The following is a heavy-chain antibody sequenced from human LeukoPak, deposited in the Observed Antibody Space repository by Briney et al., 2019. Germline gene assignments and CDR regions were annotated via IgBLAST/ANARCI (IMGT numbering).Heavy chain of an antibody. J-gene: IGHJ4*02. CDR1: GFTFSSYS. CDR3: ARAPVRIAAAGMGFDY. Sequence: QPGGSLRLSCAASGFTFSSYSMNWVRQAPGKGLEWVSYISSSSSTIYYADSVKGRFTISRDNAKNSLYLQMNSLRAEDTAVYYCARAPVRIAAAGMGFDYWGQGTLVTVSS. CDR2: ISSSSSTI. D-gene: IGHD6-13*01. V-gene: IGHV3-48*01.